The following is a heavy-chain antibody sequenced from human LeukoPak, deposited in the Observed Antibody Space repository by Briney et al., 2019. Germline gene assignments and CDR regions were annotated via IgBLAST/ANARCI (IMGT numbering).Heavy chain of an antibody. J-gene: IGHJ4*02. V-gene: IGHV4-59*01. D-gene: IGHD3-9*01. Sequence: SETLSLTCTVSGGSISSYYWSWIRQPPGKGLEWIGYIYYSGSTNYNPSLKSRVTISVDTSKNQFSLKLSSVTAADTAVYYCARDYYDILTGYRDLHYFDYWGQGTLVTVSS. CDR2: IYYSGST. CDR1: GGSISSYY. CDR3: ARDYYDILTGYRDLHYFDY.